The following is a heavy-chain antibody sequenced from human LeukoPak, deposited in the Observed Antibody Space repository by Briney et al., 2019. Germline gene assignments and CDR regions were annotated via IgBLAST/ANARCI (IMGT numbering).Heavy chain of an antibody. Sequence: GGSLRLSCAASGFTFSSYAMHWVRQAPGKGLEWVAVISYDGSNKYYADSVKGRFTISRDNSKNTLYLLMNSLRAEDTAVYYCARGGGLGYCSSTSCSFDYWGQGPLVTVSS. V-gene: IGHV3-30-3*01. CDR1: GFTFSSYA. D-gene: IGHD2-2*01. J-gene: IGHJ4*02. CDR3: ARGGGLGYCSSTSCSFDY. CDR2: ISYDGSNK.